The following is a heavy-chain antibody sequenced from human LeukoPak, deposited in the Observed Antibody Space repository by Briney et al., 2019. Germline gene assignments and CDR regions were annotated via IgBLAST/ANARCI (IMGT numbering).Heavy chain of an antibody. J-gene: IGHJ4*02. Sequence: GGSLRLSCAASGNYWMHWFRQAPGKGLVWVSHVNSDGSWTSHADSVKGRFTISKDNAKNTVYLQMNNLRTEDTAVYYCVSFYETNWGRGTLVTVSS. CDR1: GNYW. D-gene: IGHD2-2*01. CDR2: VNSDGSWT. V-gene: IGHV3-74*01. CDR3: VSFYETN.